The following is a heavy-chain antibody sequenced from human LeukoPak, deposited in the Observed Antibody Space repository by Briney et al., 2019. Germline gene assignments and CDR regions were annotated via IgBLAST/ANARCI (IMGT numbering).Heavy chain of an antibody. D-gene: IGHD4-17*01. J-gene: IGHJ4*02. CDR3: AKRPSDYGDYVTYFDY. CDR2: ISDDGRNK. CDR1: GFSFISYG. V-gene: IGHV3-30*18. Sequence: GGSLRLSCAASGFSFISYGMHWVRQAPGKGLEWVGVISDDGRNKKYADSVKGRFTISRDNSKDTLYLQMNSLSDEDTAVYYCAKRPSDYGDYVTYFDYWGQRTLVTVSS.